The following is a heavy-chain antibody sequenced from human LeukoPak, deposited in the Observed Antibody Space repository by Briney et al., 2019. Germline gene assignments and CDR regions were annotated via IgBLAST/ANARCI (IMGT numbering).Heavy chain of an antibody. CDR2: VYYSGST. Sequence: KTSETLSLTCTFSDGDIYTSPYYWGWIRQPPGKGLEWIGSVYYSGSTYYNPSLKSRVTISVDTSKNQFSLKLSSVTAADTAVYYCAREGWYYYDSSGENAFDIWGQGTMVTVSS. CDR3: AREGWYYYDSSGENAFDI. V-gene: IGHV4-39*07. J-gene: IGHJ3*02. CDR1: DGDIYTSPYY. D-gene: IGHD3-22*01.